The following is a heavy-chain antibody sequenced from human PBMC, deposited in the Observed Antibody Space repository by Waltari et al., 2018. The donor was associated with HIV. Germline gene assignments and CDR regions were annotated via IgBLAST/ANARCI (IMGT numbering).Heavy chain of an antibody. J-gene: IGHJ5*02. CDR1: GDSVSSNSAA. D-gene: IGHD3-3*01. CDR3: ARGWDYDFWSGLEGGKFDP. V-gene: IGHV6-1*01. CDR2: TYCRSKCYI. Sequence: QVQLQQSGPGLVKPSQTLSLTCAISGDSVSSNSAAWNWIRQSPRRGLEWLGRTYCRSKCYIDYAVSVKSRITINPDTSKNHFSLQLNSVTPEDTAVYFCARGWDYDFWSGLEGGKFDPWGLGTLVTVSS.